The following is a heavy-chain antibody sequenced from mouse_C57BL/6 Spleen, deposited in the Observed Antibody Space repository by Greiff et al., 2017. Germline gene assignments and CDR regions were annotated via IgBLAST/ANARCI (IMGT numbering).Heavy chain of an antibody. D-gene: IGHD2-5*01. CDR1: GYTFTTYP. J-gene: IGHJ4*01. V-gene: IGHV1-47*01. CDR2: FHPYNDDT. CDR3: ERNSTGDAIDY. Sequence: VQVVESGAELVKPGASVKLSCKASGYTFTTYPIEWMKQNHGKSLEWIGNFHPYNDDTKYNEKFKGKATLTVEKSSSTVYLELSRVTADDSAVYYCERNSTGDAIDYWGQGTTVTVSS.